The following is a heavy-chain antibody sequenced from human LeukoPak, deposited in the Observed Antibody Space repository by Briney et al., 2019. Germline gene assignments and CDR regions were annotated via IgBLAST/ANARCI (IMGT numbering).Heavy chain of an antibody. Sequence: ASVKASCKVSGYTLTELSMHWVRQAPGKGLEWRGGFDAEDGETIYAQKFQGRVTMTEDTSTDTAYLELSSLRSEDTAVYYCVADCSGGSCYSGFDYWGQGTLVTVSS. CDR1: GYTLTELS. D-gene: IGHD2-15*01. J-gene: IGHJ4*02. CDR3: VADCSGGSCYSGFDY. CDR2: FDAEDGET. V-gene: IGHV1-24*01.